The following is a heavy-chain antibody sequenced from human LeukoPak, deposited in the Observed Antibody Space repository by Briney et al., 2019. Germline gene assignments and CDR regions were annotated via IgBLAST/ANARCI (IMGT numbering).Heavy chain of an antibody. CDR1: GFIFSSYS. CDR3: ARDGTTSNYYYYMDV. V-gene: IGHV3-21*01. Sequence: GGSLRLSCAASGFIFSSYSMNWVRQAPGQGLEWVSYISSSSSYIYYADSVKGRFTISRDNAKNSLYLQMNSLRAEDTAVYYCARDGTTSNYYYYMDVWGKGTTVTVSS. D-gene: IGHD1-7*01. J-gene: IGHJ6*03. CDR2: ISSSSSYI.